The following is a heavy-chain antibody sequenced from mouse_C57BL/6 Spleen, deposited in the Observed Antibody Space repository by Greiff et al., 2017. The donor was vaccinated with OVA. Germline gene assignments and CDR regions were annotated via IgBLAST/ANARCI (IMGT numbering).Heavy chain of an antibody. D-gene: IGHD1-1*01. CDR2: INPNNGGT. Sequence: EVQLQQSGPELVKPGASVKIPCKASGYTFTDYNMDWVKQSHGKSLEWIGDINPNNGGTIYNQKFKGKATLTVDKSSSTAYMELRSLTSEDTAVYYCARSALYYGSSYRYWYFDVWGTGTTVTVSS. CDR1: GYTFTDYN. J-gene: IGHJ1*03. V-gene: IGHV1-18*01. CDR3: ARSALYYGSSYRYWYFDV.